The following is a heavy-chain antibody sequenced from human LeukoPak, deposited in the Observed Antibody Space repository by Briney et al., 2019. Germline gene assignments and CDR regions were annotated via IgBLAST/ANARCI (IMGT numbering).Heavy chain of an antibody. CDR1: GFTFSSYA. Sequence: GGSLRLSCAASGFTFSSYAMHWVRQAPGKGLEWVAVISYDGSNQYYADSVKGRFTISRDNSKNTLYLQMNSLRAEDTAVYYCAKPRDGYNSLDYWGQGTLVTVSS. CDR3: AKPRDGYNSLDY. CDR2: ISYDGSNQ. D-gene: IGHD5-24*01. V-gene: IGHV3-30-3*02. J-gene: IGHJ4*02.